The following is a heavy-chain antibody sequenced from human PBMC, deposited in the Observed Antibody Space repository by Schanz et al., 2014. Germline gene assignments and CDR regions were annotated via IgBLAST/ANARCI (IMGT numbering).Heavy chain of an antibody. CDR2: INPNSGGT. CDR1: GYTFTGYY. CDR3: ARAGQDFEYSSLSPIWYFDL. Sequence: QVQLVQSGAEVKKPGASVKVSCKASGYTFTGYYMHWVRQAPGQGLEWMGWINPNSGGTNYAQKFQGRVTMTRATSISTAYMELSRLRSDDTAVYYCARAGQDFEYSSLSPIWYFDLWGRGTLVTVSS. J-gene: IGHJ2*01. V-gene: IGHV1-2*02. D-gene: IGHD6-6*01.